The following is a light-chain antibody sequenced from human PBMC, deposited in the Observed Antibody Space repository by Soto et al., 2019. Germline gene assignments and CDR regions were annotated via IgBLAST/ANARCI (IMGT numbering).Light chain of an antibody. V-gene: IGKV3-20*01. J-gene: IGKJ2*03. CDR3: QQYGSSPPYS. Sequence: EIVLTQSPATLSLSPGERATLSCRASQSVSSNYLAWYQQKPGQAPRLLLYGASSRATGIPDRFSGSGSGTDFTLTISRLEPEDFAVYYCQQYGSSPPYSFGQGTKLEIK. CDR1: QSVSSNY. CDR2: GAS.